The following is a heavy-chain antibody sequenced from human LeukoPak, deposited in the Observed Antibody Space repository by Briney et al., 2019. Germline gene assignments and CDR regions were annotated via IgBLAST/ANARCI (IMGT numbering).Heavy chain of an antibody. J-gene: IGHJ3*02. Sequence: PSETLSLTCAVSGGSISSSNWWSWVRQPPVKGLEWIGEIYHSGSTNYNPSLKSRVTISVDKSKNQFSLKLSSVTAADTAVYYCARETRMTTVTTDAFDIWGQGTMVTVSS. CDR3: ARETRMTTVTTDAFDI. D-gene: IGHD4-17*01. CDR2: IYHSGST. CDR1: GGSISSSNW. V-gene: IGHV4-4*02.